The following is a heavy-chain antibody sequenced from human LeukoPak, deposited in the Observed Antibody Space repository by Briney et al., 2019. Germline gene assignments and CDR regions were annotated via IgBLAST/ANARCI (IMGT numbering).Heavy chain of an antibody. Sequence: ASVKVSCTASGYTFTNYYIHWVRQAPGQGLEWMGIINPSGSSTSYAQKFQGRVTMTRDTSTSTVYMELSSLRSEDTAVYYYAGGTTNAKGAFDLWGQGTMVTDSS. CDR3: AGGTTNAKGAFDL. CDR1: GYTFTNYY. V-gene: IGHV1-46*01. J-gene: IGHJ3*01. D-gene: IGHD2-8*01. CDR2: INPSGSST.